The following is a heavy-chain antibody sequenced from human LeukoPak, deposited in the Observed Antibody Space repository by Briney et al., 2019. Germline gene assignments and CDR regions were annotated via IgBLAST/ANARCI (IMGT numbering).Heavy chain of an antibody. V-gene: IGHV3-43D*03. J-gene: IGHJ4*02. D-gene: IGHD5-18*01. CDR2: ISWDGGST. CDR3: AKDRIPVGSYGSPAFDY. CDR1: GFTFDDYA. Sequence: GGSLRLSCAASGFTFDDYAMHWVRQAPGKGLEWVSLISWDGGSTYYADSVKGRFTISRDNSKNSLYLQMNSLRAEDTALYYCAKDRIPVGSYGSPAFDYWGQGTLVTVSS.